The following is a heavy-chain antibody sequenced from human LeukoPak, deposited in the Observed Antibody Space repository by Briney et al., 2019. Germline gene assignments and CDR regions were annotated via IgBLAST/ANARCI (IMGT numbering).Heavy chain of an antibody. J-gene: IGHJ3*02. CDR3: ARWGHSINAFDI. D-gene: IGHD5-24*01. CDR2: INPNSGGT. CDR1: GYTFTDYY. Sequence: GASVKVSCKASGYTFTDYYMHWVRQAPGQGLEWMGWINPNSGGTNYAQKFQGRVTMTRDTSISTAYMELSRLRSDDTAVYYSARWGHSINAFDIWGQGTMVTVSS. V-gene: IGHV1-2*02.